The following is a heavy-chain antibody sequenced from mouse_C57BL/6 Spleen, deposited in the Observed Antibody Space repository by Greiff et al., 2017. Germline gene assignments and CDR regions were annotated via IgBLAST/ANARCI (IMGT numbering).Heavy chain of an antibody. CDR3: ARGHYYGSSNDY. Sequence: DVQLVESEGGLVQPGSSMKLSCTASGFTFSDYYMAWVRQVPEKGLEWVANINYDGSSTYYLDSLKSRFIISRDKAKNILYLQMSSLKSEDTATYYCARGHYYGSSNDYWGQGTTLTVSS. D-gene: IGHD1-1*01. CDR2: INYDGSST. J-gene: IGHJ2*01. V-gene: IGHV5-16*01. CDR1: GFTFSDYY.